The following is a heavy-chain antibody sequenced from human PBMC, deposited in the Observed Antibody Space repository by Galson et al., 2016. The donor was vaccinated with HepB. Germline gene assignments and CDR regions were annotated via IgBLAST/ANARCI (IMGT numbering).Heavy chain of an antibody. CDR3: AKGRTGTTGPVEY. CDR1: GFTFSSYW. CDR2: IKQDGSEK. D-gene: IGHD1-1*01. V-gene: IGHV3-7*03. Sequence: SLRLSCAVSGFTFSSYWLSWVRQGPGTGLEWVAIIKQDGSEKYYVDSVKGRFTISRDNAKKSLYLQMNSLRAEDTAVYYCAKGRTGTTGPVEYWGQGTLVTVSS. J-gene: IGHJ4*02.